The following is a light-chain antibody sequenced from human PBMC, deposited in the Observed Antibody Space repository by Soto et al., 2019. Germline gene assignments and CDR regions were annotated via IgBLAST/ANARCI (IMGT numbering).Light chain of an antibody. CDR3: QQRSNWPRGLT. CDR2: DAS. J-gene: IGKJ4*01. Sequence: EIVLTQSPATLSLSPGERATLSCRASQSVSSYLAWYQQKHGQAPRLLIYDASKRATGIPARFSGSGYGTDFTLTISSLEPEDFAVYYCQQRSNWPRGLTFGGGTKVDIK. V-gene: IGKV3-11*01. CDR1: QSVSSY.